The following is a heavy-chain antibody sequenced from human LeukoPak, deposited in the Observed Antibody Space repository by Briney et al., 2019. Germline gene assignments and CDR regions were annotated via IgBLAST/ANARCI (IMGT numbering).Heavy chain of an antibody. D-gene: IGHD6-13*01. CDR1: GGSLSTYY. CDR2: INHSGST. CDR3: ASSQQLARPYYFDY. J-gene: IGHJ4*02. Sequence: SETLSLTCSVSGGSLSTYYWTWTRQPPGKGLEWIGEINHSGSTNYNPSLKSRVTISVDTSKNQFSLKLSSVTAADTAVYYCASSQQLARPYYFDYWGQGTLVTVSS. V-gene: IGHV4-34*01.